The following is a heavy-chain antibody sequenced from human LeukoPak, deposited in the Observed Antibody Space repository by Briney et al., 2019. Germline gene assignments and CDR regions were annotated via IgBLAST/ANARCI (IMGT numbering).Heavy chain of an antibody. CDR1: GGSFSGYY. CDR2: INHSGST. V-gene: IGHV4-34*01. Sequence: SETLSLTCAVYGGSFSGYYWSWIRQPPGKGLEWIGEINHSGSTNYNPSLKSRVTISVDTSKNQSSLKLSSVTAADTAVYYCARGLRRWLRDPFDYWGQGTLVTVSS. CDR3: ARGLRRWLRDPFDY. D-gene: IGHD5-12*01. J-gene: IGHJ4*02.